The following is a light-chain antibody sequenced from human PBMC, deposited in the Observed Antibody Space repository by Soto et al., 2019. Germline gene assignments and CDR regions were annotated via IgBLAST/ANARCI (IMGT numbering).Light chain of an antibody. J-gene: IGLJ1*01. Sequence: QSALTQPASVSGSPGQSITISCTGTSSDVGGYNYVSWYQQHPGKAPKLMIYEGSKRPSGVSNRFSGSKSGNTASLTISGLQAEDEADYYCCSYAGSFYVFGTGTKVTVL. CDR3: CSYAGSFYV. CDR1: SSDVGGYNY. V-gene: IGLV2-23*01. CDR2: EGS.